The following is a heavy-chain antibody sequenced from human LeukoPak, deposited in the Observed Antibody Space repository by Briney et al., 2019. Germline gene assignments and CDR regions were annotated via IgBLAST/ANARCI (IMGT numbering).Heavy chain of an antibody. CDR1: GFTFSNYP. J-gene: IGHJ4*02. Sequence: TGETLRLSCAASGFTFSNYPIHWVRQAPGKGLEWVAVIAYDGSNEYYADSVKGRFTISRDNSKNTLYLQMNGLRAEDTAVYYCASLITGTTQIDFWGQGTLVTVPS. CDR3: ASLITGTTQIDF. V-gene: IGHV3-30*04. D-gene: IGHD1-7*01. CDR2: IAYDGSNE.